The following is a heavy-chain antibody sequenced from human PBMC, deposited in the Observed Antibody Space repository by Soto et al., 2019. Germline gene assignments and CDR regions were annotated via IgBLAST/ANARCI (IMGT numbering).Heavy chain of an antibody. CDR3: ARRWANYYYDSSGLADI. Sequence: QVQLQESGPGLVKPSQTLSLTCTVSGGSISSGGYYWSWIRQHPGKGLEWIGYIYYSGSTYYNPSLKIRVTIPVDTPKKQFSLKLSSVTAADTAVYYCARRWANYYYDSSGLADIWGQGTMVTVSS. CDR2: IYYSGST. V-gene: IGHV4-31*03. CDR1: GGSISSGGYY. J-gene: IGHJ3*02. D-gene: IGHD3-22*01.